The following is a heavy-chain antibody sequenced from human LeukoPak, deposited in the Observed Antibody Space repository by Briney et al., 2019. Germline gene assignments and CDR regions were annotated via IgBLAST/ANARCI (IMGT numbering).Heavy chain of an antibody. CDR1: GFTVSSKY. D-gene: IGHD4-17*01. J-gene: IGHJ4*02. CDR3: ARLNFGDDY. CDR2: IYGSTSA. V-gene: IGHV3-66*01. Sequence: GGSLRLSCAASGFTVSSKYINWVREAPGKGLEWVSLIYGSTSADYADSVKGRFTISRDNSMNTVYLQMNSLRAEDTAIYYCARLNFGDDYWGQGTLVAVSS.